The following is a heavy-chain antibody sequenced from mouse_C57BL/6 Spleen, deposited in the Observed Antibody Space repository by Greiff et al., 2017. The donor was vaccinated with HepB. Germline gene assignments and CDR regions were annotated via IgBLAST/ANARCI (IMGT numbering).Heavy chain of an antibody. CDR2: INPSSGYT. CDR3: AREVVDWYFDV. J-gene: IGHJ1*03. CDR1: GYTFTSYT. Sequence: VQLQQSGAELARPGASVKMSCKASGYTFTSYTMHWVKQRPGQGLEWIGYINPSSGYTKYNQKFKDKATLTADKSSSTAYMQLSSLTSEDSAVYYCAREVVDWYFDVWGTGTTVSVSS. D-gene: IGHD1-1*01. V-gene: IGHV1-4*01.